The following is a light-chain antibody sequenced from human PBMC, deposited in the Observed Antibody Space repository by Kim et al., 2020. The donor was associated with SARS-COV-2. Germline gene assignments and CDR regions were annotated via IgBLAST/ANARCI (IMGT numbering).Light chain of an antibody. J-gene: IGLJ2*01. V-gene: IGLV2-23*02. CDR1: SSDVGSYNL. CDR2: EVS. CDR3: CSYAGSSTFV. Sequence: GQSITISCTGTSSDVGSYNLVSWYQQHPGKAPKLLIYEVSKRPSGVSNRFSGSKSGNTASLTISGLQAEDEADYYCCSYAGSSTFVFGGGTKL.